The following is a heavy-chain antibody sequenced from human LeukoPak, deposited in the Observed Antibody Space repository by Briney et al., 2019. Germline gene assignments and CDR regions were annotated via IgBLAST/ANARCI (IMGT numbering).Heavy chain of an antibody. J-gene: IGHJ4*02. Sequence: PSETLSLTCAVYGGSFSGYYWSWIRQPPGKGLEWIGEINHSGSTNYNPSLKSRVTISVDTSKNQFSLKLSSVTAADTAVYYCARDGRLSIVVRVRYFDYWGQGTLVTVSS. CDR2: INHSGST. CDR1: GGSFSGYY. CDR3: ARDGRLSIVVRVRYFDY. V-gene: IGHV4-34*01. D-gene: IGHD2-15*01.